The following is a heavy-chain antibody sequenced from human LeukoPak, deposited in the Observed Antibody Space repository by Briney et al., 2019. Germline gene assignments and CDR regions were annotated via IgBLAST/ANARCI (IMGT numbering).Heavy chain of an antibody. CDR3: ARGGLNYDFWSDDAFDI. CDR2: ISGSGGST. J-gene: IGHJ3*02. D-gene: IGHD3-3*01. Sequence: GGSLRLSCAASGFTFSSYAMSWVRQAPGKGLEWVSAISGSGGSTYYADSVKGRFTISRDNAKNSLYLQMNSLRAEDTAVYYCARGGLNYDFWSDDAFDIWGQGTMVTVSS. V-gene: IGHV3-23*01. CDR1: GFTFSSYA.